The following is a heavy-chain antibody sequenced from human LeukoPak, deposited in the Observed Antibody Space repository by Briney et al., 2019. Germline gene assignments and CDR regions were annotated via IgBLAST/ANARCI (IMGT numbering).Heavy chain of an antibody. V-gene: IGHV1-2*02. Sequence: AAVTVSCKASGYTFTGYDMHWVRQAPGQGLEWMGWINPHSGGTSYPQRFQGRVNMTRDTSRSTAYMEVHSLRSDDTAVYYCVVAGTTFHYLDYWGEGSLVTVSS. J-gene: IGHJ4*02. CDR1: GYTFTGYD. D-gene: IGHD6-19*01. CDR2: INPHSGGT. CDR3: VVAGTTFHYLDY.